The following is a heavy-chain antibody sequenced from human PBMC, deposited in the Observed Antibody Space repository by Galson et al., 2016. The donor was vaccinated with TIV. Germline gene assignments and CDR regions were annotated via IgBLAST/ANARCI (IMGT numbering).Heavy chain of an antibody. CDR1: GDSISRDDYY. D-gene: IGHD3-3*01. CDR3: ARDDFNGKFFEY. Sequence: TLSLTCTVSGDSISRDDYYWNWIRQPPGKGLEWIGYIYSTGSTYSNPSLKSRVSISVDTSKNQFSLKLKSVTAADTAVYYCARDDFNGKFFEYRGQGALVTVSS. J-gene: IGHJ4*02. CDR2: IYSTGST. V-gene: IGHV4-30-4*08.